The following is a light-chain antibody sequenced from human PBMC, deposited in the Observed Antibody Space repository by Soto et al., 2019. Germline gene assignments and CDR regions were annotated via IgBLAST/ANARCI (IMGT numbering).Light chain of an antibody. J-gene: IGLJ2*01. CDR3: AAWDDSLNGVV. V-gene: IGLV1-44*01. CDR1: SSNIGSNS. Sequence: QSVLPQPPSASGTPGQRVTISCSGSSSNIGSNSVNWYQQLPGTAPKLLMYSSNQRPSGVPDRFSGSKSGTSASLAISGLQDEDEADYYCAAWDDSLNGVVFGGGTKLTVL. CDR2: SSN.